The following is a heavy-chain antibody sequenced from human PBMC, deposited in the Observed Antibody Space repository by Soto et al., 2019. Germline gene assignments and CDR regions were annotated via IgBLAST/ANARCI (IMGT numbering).Heavy chain of an antibody. CDR1: GGTFSSYS. V-gene: IGHV1-69*01. Sequence: QVQLVQSGAEVKKPGSSVKVSCKASGGTFSSYSINWVRQAPGQGLEWMGEIIPIFGTANYAQMFQGRVTITADESMRTAYIELSSLRSEDTAVYYCARDGGRHSGGIDYWGQGTLVTVSS. CDR3: ARDGGRHSGGIDY. J-gene: IGHJ4*02. CDR2: IIPIFGTA. D-gene: IGHD1-26*01.